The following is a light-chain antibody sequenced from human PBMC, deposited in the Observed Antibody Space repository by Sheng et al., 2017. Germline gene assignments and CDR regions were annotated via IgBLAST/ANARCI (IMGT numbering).Light chain of an antibody. Sequence: DIVMTQSPLSLPVTPGEPASISCRSSQSLLYSNGHNYLAWYVQKPGQSPQVLIYLGSNRASGVPERFSGSGSGTDFTLKISRVEPEDAGVYYCMQPLHSPYTFGPGTKLEIK. CDR2: LGS. CDR3: MQPLHSPYT. CDR1: QSLLYSNGHNY. J-gene: IGKJ3*01. V-gene: IGKV2-28*01.